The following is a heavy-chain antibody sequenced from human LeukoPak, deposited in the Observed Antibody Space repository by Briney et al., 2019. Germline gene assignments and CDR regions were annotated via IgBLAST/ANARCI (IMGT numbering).Heavy chain of an antibody. J-gene: IGHJ4*02. CDR1: GFTFSSYV. CDR3: ARAGSFSSSYGISWDY. CDR2: ISYDGSNE. D-gene: IGHD2-15*01. Sequence: GGSLRLSCAASGFTFSSYVMHWVRQAPGKGLEWVAIISYDGSNEYYADSVKGRFTISRDNSKNTLYLQMNSLRAADTAVYYCARAGSFSSSYGISWDYWGQGALVAVSS. V-gene: IGHV3-30*04.